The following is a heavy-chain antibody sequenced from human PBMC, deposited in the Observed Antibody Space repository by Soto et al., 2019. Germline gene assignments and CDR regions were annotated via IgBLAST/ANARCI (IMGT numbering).Heavy chain of an antibody. D-gene: IGHD3-10*01. CDR2: INHSGST. CDR3: ARTSLGSGSNHYFDY. V-gene: IGHV4-34*01. J-gene: IGHJ4*02. Sequence: NPSETLSLTCAVYGGSFSGYYWSWIRQPPGKGLEWIGEINHSGSTNYNPSLKSRVTISVDTSKNQFSLKLSSVTAADTAVYYCARTSLGSGSNHYFDYWGQGTLVTVSS. CDR1: GGSFSGYY.